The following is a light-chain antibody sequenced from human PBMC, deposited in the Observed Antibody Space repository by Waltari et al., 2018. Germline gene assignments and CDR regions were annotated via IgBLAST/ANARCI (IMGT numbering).Light chain of an antibody. CDR3: LQATQFPRS. CDR1: QSHVHRDDGNTY. Sequence: DIVMTQTPLSLPVTLGQPASISCRSSQSHVHRDDGNTYLSWLHQRPGQPPRLLIYKISNRFSGVPDRFSGSGAGTDFTLKVSRVEAEDVGVYYCLQATQFPRSFGQGTKLEIK. V-gene: IGKV2-24*01. J-gene: IGKJ2*01. CDR2: KIS.